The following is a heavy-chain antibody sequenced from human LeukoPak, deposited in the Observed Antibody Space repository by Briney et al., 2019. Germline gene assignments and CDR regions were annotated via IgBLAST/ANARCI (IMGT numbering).Heavy chain of an antibody. CDR3: AKSGWELLEGGGSYFDY. D-gene: IGHD1-26*01. CDR1: GFTFDDYA. V-gene: IGHV3-9*01. J-gene: IGHJ4*02. CDR2: ISWNSGSI. Sequence: GGSLRLSCAASGFTFDDYAMHWVRQAPGKGLEWVSGISWNSGSICYADSVKGRFTISRDNAKNSLYLQMNSLRAEDTALYYCAKSGWELLEGGGSYFDYWGQGTLVTVSS.